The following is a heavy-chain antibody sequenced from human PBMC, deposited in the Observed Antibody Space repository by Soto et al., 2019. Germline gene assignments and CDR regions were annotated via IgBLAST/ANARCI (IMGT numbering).Heavy chain of an antibody. J-gene: IGHJ4*02. Sequence: QVQLVESGGGVVQPGRSLRLSCAASGFTFSSYGMHWVRQAPGKGLEWVAVISHDVSNKYYADSVKGRFTISRDNSKNTLHLQMNSLRAEDTAVYYCATNRYGYVSTYYFDYWGQGTLVTVSS. D-gene: IGHD5-18*01. CDR2: ISHDVSNK. CDR3: ATNRYGYVSTYYFDY. CDR1: GFTFSSYG. V-gene: IGHV3-30*03.